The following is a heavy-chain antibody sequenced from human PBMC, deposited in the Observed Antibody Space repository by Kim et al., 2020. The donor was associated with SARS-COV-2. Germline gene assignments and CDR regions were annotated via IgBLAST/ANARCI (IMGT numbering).Heavy chain of an antibody. CDR1: GYTFTSYD. CDR3: AREAARPPNLSYYYYYGMDV. CDR2: MNPNSGNT. J-gene: IGHJ6*02. Sequence: ASVKVSCKASGYTFTSYDINWVRQATGQGLEWMGWMNPNSGNTGYPQKFQGRVTMTRNTSISTAYMELSSLRAEDTAVYYCAREAARPPNLSYYYYYGMDVWGQGTTVTVSS. D-gene: IGHD6-6*01. V-gene: IGHV1-8*01.